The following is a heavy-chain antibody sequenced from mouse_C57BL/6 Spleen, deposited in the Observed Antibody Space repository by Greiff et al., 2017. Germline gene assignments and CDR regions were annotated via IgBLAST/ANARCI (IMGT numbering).Heavy chain of an antibody. J-gene: IGHJ2*01. D-gene: IGHD3-1*01. CDR1: GYPFTDYY. V-gene: IGHV1-76*01. Sequence: ESGAELVRPGASVKLSCKASGYPFTDYYINWVKQRPGQGLEWIARIYPGSGNTYYNEKFKGKATLTADKSSSTAYMQLSSLTSEDAAVYFCARGGYNYFDYWGQGTTLTVSS. CDR2: IYPGSGNT. CDR3: ARGGYNYFDY.